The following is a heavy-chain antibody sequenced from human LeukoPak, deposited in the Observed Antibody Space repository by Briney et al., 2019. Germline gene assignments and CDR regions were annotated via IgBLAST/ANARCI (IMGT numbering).Heavy chain of an antibody. V-gene: IGHV3-74*01. D-gene: IGHD4-11*01. CDR3: ARVPSASNYKEGSSLAYYYGMDV. Sequence: GGSLRLSCAASGFTFSSYWMHWVRQAPGKGLVWVSRINSDGSSTSYADSVKSRFTISRDNAKNTLYLQMNSLRAEDTAVYYCARVPSASNYKEGSSLAYYYGMDVWGQGTTVTVSS. CDR2: INSDGSST. J-gene: IGHJ6*02. CDR1: GFTFSSYW.